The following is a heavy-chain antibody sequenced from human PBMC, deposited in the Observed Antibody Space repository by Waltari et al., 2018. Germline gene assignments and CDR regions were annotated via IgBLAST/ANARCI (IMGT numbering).Heavy chain of an antibody. CDR3: ACILRTGDRGDY. D-gene: IGHD7-27*01. CDR1: GFTFSSYS. Sequence: EVQLVESGGGLVKPGGSLRLSCAASGFTFSSYSMNWVRQAPGKGLEWVSSISSSSSYIYYADSVKGRFTISRDNAKNSLYLQMNSLRAEDTAVYYCACILRTGDRGDYWGQGTLVTVSS. V-gene: IGHV3-21*01. CDR2: ISSSSSYI. J-gene: IGHJ4*02.